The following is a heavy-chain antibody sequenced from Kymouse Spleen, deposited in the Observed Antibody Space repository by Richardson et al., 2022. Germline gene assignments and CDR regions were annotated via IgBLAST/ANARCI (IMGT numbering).Heavy chain of an antibody. CDR2: INHSGST. Sequence: QVQLQQWGAGLLKPSETLSLTCAVYGGSFSGYYWSWIRQPPGKGLEWIGEINHSGSTNYNPSLKSRVTISVDTSKNQFSLKLSSVTAADTAVYYCARGEDCSSTSCYDYYYYGMDVWGQGTTVTVSS. D-gene: IGHD2-2*02. J-gene: IGHJ6*02. V-gene: IGHV4-34*01. CDR1: GGSFSGYY. CDR3: ARGEDCSSTSCYDYYYYGMDV.